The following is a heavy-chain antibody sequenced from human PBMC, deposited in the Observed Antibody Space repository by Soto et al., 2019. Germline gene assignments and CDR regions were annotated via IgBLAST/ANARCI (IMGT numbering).Heavy chain of an antibody. V-gene: IGHV5-51*01. CDR3: ASDSHCDGGNCPMGGFDM. Sequence: GESLKISCQCSGYTFSNFWIAWVRQLPGKGLEYMGIIYPGDSETRYSPSFHGKVTISADRSIGTAYLQWSSLEASDSAFYFCASDSHCDGGNCPMGGFDMWGQGTMVTVSS. CDR1: GYTFSNFW. D-gene: IGHD2-15*01. CDR2: IYPGDSET. J-gene: IGHJ3*02.